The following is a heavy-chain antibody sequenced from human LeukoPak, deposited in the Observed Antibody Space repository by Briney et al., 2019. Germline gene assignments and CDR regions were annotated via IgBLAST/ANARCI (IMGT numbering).Heavy chain of an antibody. CDR2: IKQDGSEK. CDR1: GFTFSSYW. J-gene: IGHJ4*02. D-gene: IGHD1-26*01. CDR3: ARGRRVVGAGSYFDY. V-gene: IGHV3-7*04. Sequence: GGSPRLSCAASGFTFSSYWMSWVRQAPGKGLEWVANIKQDGSEKYYVDSVKGRFTISRDNAKNSLYLQMNSLRAEDTAVYYCARGRRVVGAGSYFDYWGQGTLVTVSS.